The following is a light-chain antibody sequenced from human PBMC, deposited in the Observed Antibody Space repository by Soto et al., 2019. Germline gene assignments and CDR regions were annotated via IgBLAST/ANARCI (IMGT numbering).Light chain of an antibody. J-gene: IGLJ1*01. Sequence: QPVLTHPPSVSGAPGQRVTISCTGSSSNIGAHYDVHWYQQLPGTAPKLLIYGNSNRPSGVPDRFSGSKSGTSASLAITGLQAEDEADYYCQSYDNSLSVYVFGTGTKLTVL. CDR3: QSYDNSLSVYV. V-gene: IGLV1-40*01. CDR2: GNS. CDR1: SSNIGAHYD.